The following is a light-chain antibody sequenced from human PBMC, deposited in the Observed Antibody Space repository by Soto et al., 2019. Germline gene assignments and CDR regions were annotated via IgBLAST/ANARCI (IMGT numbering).Light chain of an antibody. CDR2: GAS. V-gene: IGKV1-9*01. J-gene: IGKJ2*01. Sequence: DIQLTQSPSFLSASVGDRVTITCRASQGISSYLAWYQQKPRKAPEVLIFGASTLQSGVPSRFSGSGSGTEFTLTISSLQPEDFATYYCQQSYRTPHTFGQGTKLETK. CDR3: QQSYRTPHT. CDR1: QGISSY.